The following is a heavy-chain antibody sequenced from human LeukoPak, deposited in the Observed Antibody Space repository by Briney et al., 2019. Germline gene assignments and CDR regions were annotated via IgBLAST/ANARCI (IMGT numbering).Heavy chain of an antibody. CDR3: ARAHPIAAAGFFDY. J-gene: IGHJ4*02. Sequence: GSSVKVSCKASGGTFSSYAISWVRQAPGQGLGWMGGIIPIFGTANYAQKFQGRVTITADESTSTAYMELSSLRSEDTAVYYCARAHPIAAAGFFDYWGQGTLDTVSS. CDR1: GGTFSSYA. CDR2: IIPIFGTA. D-gene: IGHD6-13*01. V-gene: IGHV1-69*01.